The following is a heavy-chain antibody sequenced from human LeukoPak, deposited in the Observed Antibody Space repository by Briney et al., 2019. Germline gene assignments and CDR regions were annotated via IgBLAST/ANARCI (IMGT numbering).Heavy chain of an antibody. CDR3: ARYSTTSFDY. V-gene: IGHV5-51*01. Sequence: GESLKISCQGSGYSFTSYWIGWVRQLPGKGLGWMGIIYPGDSDTRYSPSFQGQVTISADKSISTAYLQWSSLKASDTAMYYCARYSTTSFDYWGQGTLVTVSS. CDR2: IYPGDSDT. J-gene: IGHJ4*02. CDR1: GYSFTSYW. D-gene: IGHD5/OR15-5a*01.